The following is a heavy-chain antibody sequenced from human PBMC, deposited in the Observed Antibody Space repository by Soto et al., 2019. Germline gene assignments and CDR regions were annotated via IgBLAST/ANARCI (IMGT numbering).Heavy chain of an antibody. CDR1: GGTFSSYT. V-gene: IGHV1-69*02. J-gene: IGHJ3*02. Sequence: QVQLVQSGAEVKKPGSSVKVSCKASGGTFSSYTISWVRQAPGQGLEWMGRIIPILGIANYAQKFQGRVTITADKSRSTAYMELSSLRSGDTAVYYCASPMVRGVISEGGDAFDIWGQGTMVTVSS. CDR3: ASPMVRGVISEGGDAFDI. D-gene: IGHD3-10*01. CDR2: IIPILGIA.